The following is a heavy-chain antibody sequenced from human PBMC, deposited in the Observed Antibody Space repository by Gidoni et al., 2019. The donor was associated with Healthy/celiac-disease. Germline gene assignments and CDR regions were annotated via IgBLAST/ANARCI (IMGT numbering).Heavy chain of an antibody. CDR3: ARGATVTTHFDY. CDR2: INPRWGST. D-gene: IGHD4-17*01. J-gene: IGHJ4*02. V-gene: IGHV1-46*01. Sequence: QVQLVQSGAEVKKPGASVKVSCKASGYTFTSYYMHWVRQGPGQGLEWMGIINPRWGSTSYGQKCQGRVTRTRETSTSTGYMELSSLRSEDTAVYYCARGATVTTHFDYWGQGTLVTVSS. CDR1: GYTFTSYY.